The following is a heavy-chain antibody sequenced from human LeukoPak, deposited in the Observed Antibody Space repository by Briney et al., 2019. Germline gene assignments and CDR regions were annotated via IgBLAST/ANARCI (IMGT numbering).Heavy chain of an antibody. J-gene: IGHJ3*02. CDR1: GYTFTGYY. CDR3: ARGNSGSYYGYAFDI. Sequence: ASVKVSCKASGYTFTGYYMHLVRQAPGQGLEWMGWINPNSGGTNYAQKFQGRVTMTRDTSISTAYMGLSRLRSDDTAVYYCARGNSGSYYGYAFDIWGQGTMVTVSS. CDR2: INPNSGGT. V-gene: IGHV1-2*02. D-gene: IGHD1-26*01.